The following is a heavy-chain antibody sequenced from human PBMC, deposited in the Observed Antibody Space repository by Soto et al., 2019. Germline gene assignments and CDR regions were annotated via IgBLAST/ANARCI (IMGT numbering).Heavy chain of an antibody. D-gene: IGHD2-15*01. Sequence: GGSLRLSCAASGFTFSSYGMHWVRQAPGKGLEWVAVIWYDGSNKYYADSVKGRFTISRDNSKNTLYLQMNSLRAEDTAVYYCAREPPPASPMHCSGGSCYDYYFDPWGQGTLVTVSS. CDR1: GFTFSSYG. CDR2: IWYDGSNK. CDR3: AREPPPASPMHCSGGSCYDYYFDP. J-gene: IGHJ4*02. V-gene: IGHV3-33*01.